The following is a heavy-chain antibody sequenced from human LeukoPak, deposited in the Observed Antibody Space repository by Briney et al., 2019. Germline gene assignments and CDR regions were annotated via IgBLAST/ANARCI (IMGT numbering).Heavy chain of an antibody. D-gene: IGHD1-26*01. CDR1: GLTFGDYT. J-gene: IGHJ4*02. CDR3: AKDRGSGSFTGDYYFDY. Sequence: GGSLRLSCEASGLTFGDYTMHWVRQAPGKGLEWVSLISWHGGSTYYADSVKGRFTISRDNSKNSLYLQMNSLRAEDTALYYCAKDRGSGSFTGDYYFDYWGQGTLVTVSS. CDR2: ISWHGGST. V-gene: IGHV3-43D*03.